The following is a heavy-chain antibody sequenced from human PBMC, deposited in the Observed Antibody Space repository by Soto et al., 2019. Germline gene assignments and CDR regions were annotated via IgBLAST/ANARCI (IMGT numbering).Heavy chain of an antibody. CDR3: AKPRDDYSNYNGMDV. CDR2: ISYDGSNK. Sequence: PGGSLRLSCAASGFTFSSYGMHWVRQAPGKGLEWVAVISYDGSNKYYADSVKGRFTISRDNSKNTLYLQMNSLRAEDTAVYYCAKPRDDYSNYNGMDVWGQGTTVTVSS. J-gene: IGHJ6*02. D-gene: IGHD4-4*01. CDR1: GFTFSSYG. V-gene: IGHV3-30*18.